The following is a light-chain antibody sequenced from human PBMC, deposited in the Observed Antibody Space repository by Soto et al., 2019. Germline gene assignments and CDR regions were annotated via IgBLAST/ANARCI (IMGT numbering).Light chain of an antibody. Sequence: DIQMTQSPSSVSASLGDRVTITCRASQGIRFWLAWYQQKPGKAPRLLMYGASTLQTGVPSRFSGSGSGTDFTLTISSLQPEDFAIYYCQQAYSFPRTFGGGTKVEMK. J-gene: IGKJ4*01. CDR2: GAS. CDR1: QGIRFW. CDR3: QQAYSFPRT. V-gene: IGKV1-12*01.